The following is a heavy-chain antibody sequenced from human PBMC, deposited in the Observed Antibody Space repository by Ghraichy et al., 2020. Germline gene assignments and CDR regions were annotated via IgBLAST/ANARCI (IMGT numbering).Heavy chain of an antibody. Sequence: GESLNISCAASGFTFSSYAMSWVRQAPGKGLEWVSAISGSGSSTYYADSVKGRFTISRDNSKNTLYLQMNSLRAEDTAVYSCAKVNGWELRPNAFHIWGQGTMVTVSS. CDR1: GFTFSSYA. V-gene: IGHV3-23*01. CDR2: ISGSGSST. D-gene: IGHD1-26*01. CDR3: AKVNGWELRPNAFHI. J-gene: IGHJ3*02.